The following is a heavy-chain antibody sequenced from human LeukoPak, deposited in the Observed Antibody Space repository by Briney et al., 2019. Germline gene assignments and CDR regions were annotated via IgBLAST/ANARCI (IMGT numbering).Heavy chain of an antibody. D-gene: IGHD3-3*01. J-gene: IGHJ4*02. CDR3: ARADYDFWSGYSYYFDY. CDR1: GGFISSSSYY. CDR2: IYYSRST. V-gene: IGHV4-39*07. Sequence: SETLSPTCTVSGGFISSSSYYWGWLRQPPGKGLVWIGSIYYSRSTYYNPSLKSRVTISVDTSKNQFSLKLSSVTAADTAVYYRARADYDFWSGYSYYFDYWGQGTLVTVSS.